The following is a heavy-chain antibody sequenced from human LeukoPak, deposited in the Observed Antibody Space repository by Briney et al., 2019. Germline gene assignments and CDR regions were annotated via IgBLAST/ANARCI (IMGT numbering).Heavy chain of an antibody. CDR3: ARVIPLDSRKRGYYFDY. D-gene: IGHD2-21*01. V-gene: IGHV4-38-2*02. J-gene: IGHJ4*02. CDR2: IYHSGST. CDR1: GYSISSGYY. Sequence: SETLSLTCTVSGYSISSGYYWGWIRQPPGKGLEWIGSIYHSGSTYYNPSLKSRVTISVDTSKNQFSLKLSSVTAADTAVYYCARVIPLDSRKRGYYFDYWGQGTLVTVSS.